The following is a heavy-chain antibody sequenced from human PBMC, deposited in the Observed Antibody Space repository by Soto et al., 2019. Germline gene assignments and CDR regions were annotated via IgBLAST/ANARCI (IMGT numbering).Heavy chain of an antibody. Sequence: PGESLKISCKGSGYSFTSYWISWVRQTPGKGLEWMGRIDPSDSYTNYSPSFQGHVTISADKSISTAYLQWSSLKVSDTAMYYCARHEFGYCSGGSCYPSLAWFDPWGQGTLVTVSS. CDR1: GYSFTSYW. D-gene: IGHD2-15*01. CDR2: IDPSDSYT. CDR3: ARHEFGYCSGGSCYPSLAWFDP. V-gene: IGHV5-10-1*01. J-gene: IGHJ5*02.